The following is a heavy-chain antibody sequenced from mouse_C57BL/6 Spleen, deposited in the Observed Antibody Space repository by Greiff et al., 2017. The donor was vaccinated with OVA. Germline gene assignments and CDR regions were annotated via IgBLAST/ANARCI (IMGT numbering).Heavy chain of an antibody. Sequence: EVHLVESGEGLVKPGGSLKLSCAASGFTFSSYAMSWVRQTPEKRLEWVAYISSGGDYIYYADTVKGRFTISRDNARNTLYLQMSSLKSEDTAMYYCTRDRNYGSSYKGYAMDYWGQGTSVTVSS. CDR1: GFTFSSYA. CDR2: ISSGGDYI. D-gene: IGHD1-1*01. J-gene: IGHJ4*01. V-gene: IGHV5-9-1*02. CDR3: TRDRNYGSSYKGYAMDY.